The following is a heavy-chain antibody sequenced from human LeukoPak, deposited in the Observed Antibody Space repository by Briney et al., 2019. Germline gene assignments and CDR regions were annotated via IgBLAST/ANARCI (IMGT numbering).Heavy chain of an antibody. D-gene: IGHD2-21*01. CDR2: IGGDGSSI. J-gene: IGHJ3*02. CDR1: GFNFSPYW. V-gene: IGHV3-74*01. Sequence: GGSLRLSCAASGFNFSPYWMHWVRQAPGKGLVWVSHIGGDGSSITYADSVKGRLTISRDNDQNTVHLQMNSLRAEDTAVYYCARGALLSREHAFDIWGQGTMVTVSS. CDR3: ARGALLSREHAFDI.